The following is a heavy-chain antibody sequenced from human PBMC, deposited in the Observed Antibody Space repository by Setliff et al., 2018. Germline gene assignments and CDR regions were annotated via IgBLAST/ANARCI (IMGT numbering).Heavy chain of an antibody. CDR2: LHTSGST. CDR3: RFWSGYYKNDY. Sequence: PSETLSLTCAVSGASINSGTYYWSWIRQPAGKGLEWVGRLHTSGSTTYNPSLQNRVTISVDTSKNHFSLNLTSVSAADTAVYYCRFWSGYYKNDYWGQGTLVTVSS. J-gene: IGHJ4*02. D-gene: IGHD3-3*01. CDR1: GASINSGTYY. V-gene: IGHV4-61*02.